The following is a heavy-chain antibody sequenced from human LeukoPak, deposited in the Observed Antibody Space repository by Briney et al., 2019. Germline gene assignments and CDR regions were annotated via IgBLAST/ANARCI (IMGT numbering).Heavy chain of an antibody. CDR1: GYTFTSYD. Sequence: GASVKVSCKASGYTFTSYDINWVRQATGQGLEWMGWMNPNSGNTGYAQKFQGRVTMTRNTSISTAYMELSSLRSEDTAVYYCARVSGDTLSYYYYGMDVCGQGTTVTVSS. CDR3: ARVSGDTLSYYYYGMDV. CDR2: MNPNSGNT. V-gene: IGHV1-8*01. D-gene: IGHD7-27*01. J-gene: IGHJ6*02.